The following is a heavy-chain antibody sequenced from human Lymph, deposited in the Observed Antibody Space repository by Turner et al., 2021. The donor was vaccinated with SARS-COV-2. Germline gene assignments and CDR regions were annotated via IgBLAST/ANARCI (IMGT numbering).Heavy chain of an antibody. CDR3: ARLVRRAEYYFDY. Sequence: QLQLQESGPGLVKPSETLYLPCTVSGGPISSSSHYWGWIRQPPGRGLEWIGHIYYSGSNYYNPSLKSRVTISVDTSKNQFSLKLSSVTAADTAVYYCARLVRRAEYYFDYWGQGTLVTVSS. D-gene: IGHD3-10*01. V-gene: IGHV4-39*01. CDR2: IYYSGSN. CDR1: GGPISSSSHY. J-gene: IGHJ4*02.